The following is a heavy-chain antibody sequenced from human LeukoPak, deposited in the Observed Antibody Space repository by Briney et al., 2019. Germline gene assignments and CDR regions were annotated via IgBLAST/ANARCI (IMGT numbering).Heavy chain of an antibody. D-gene: IGHD6-13*01. CDR3: AKDLSDSWSFDY. J-gene: IGHJ4*02. CDR1: GFTFSTNN. V-gene: IGHV3-30*18. CDR2: ISHDGSDE. Sequence: GGSLRLSCAASGFTFSTNNMHWVRQAPGKGLEWVAIISHDGSDEHYADSVKGRFTISRDNSKNTLYLQMNSLRADDTAVYYCAKDLSDSWSFDYWGQGTLVTVSS.